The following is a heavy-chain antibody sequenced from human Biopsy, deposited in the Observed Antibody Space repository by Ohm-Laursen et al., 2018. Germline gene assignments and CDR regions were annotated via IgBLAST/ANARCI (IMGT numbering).Heavy chain of an antibody. J-gene: IGHJ6*02. CDR1: GGSISSDY. CDR3: ARATNSTGWPYYYFYGMDV. Sequence: SETLSLICTVSGGSISSDYWSWIRQAPGKGLEWIGYIYYSGSTNYNPSLKSRVTISVDTSKNQFSLRLNSVTAADTAVYYCARATNSTGWPYYYFYGMDVWGQRTTVTVSS. D-gene: IGHD2/OR15-2a*01. V-gene: IGHV4-59*01. CDR2: IYYSGST.